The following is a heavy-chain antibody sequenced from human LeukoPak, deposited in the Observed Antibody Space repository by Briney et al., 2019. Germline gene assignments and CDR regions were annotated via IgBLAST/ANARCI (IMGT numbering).Heavy chain of an antibody. Sequence: PSETLSLTCTVSGGSISSYYWSWIRQPPRKGLEWIGYIYYSGSTNYNPSLKSRVTISVDTSKNQFSLKLSSVTAADTAVYYCATHYYGSGSYPDYFDYWGQGTLVTVSS. CDR3: ATHYYGSGSYPDYFDY. CDR2: IYYSGST. D-gene: IGHD3-10*01. J-gene: IGHJ4*02. CDR1: GGSISSYY. V-gene: IGHV4-59*01.